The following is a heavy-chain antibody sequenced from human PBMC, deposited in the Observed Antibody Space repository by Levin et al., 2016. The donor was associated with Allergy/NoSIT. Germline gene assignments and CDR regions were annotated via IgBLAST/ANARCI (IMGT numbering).Heavy chain of an antibody. V-gene: IGHV4-4*07. CDR1: TDSFMNYF. CDR2: IYSSGTT. J-gene: IGHJ4*02. Sequence: SETLSLTCTVSTDSFMNYFYIWMRQSAGKGLEWIGRIYSSGTTDYHPSLRGRVTMSVDTSKKQFSLKLTSVTAADTAVYYCARQSLHFDTSGHTAFDFWGQGVLVTVSS. D-gene: IGHD3-22*01. CDR3: ARQSLHFDTSGHTAFDF.